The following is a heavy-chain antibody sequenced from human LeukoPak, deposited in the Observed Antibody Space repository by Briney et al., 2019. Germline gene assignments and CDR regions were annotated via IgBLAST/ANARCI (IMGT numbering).Heavy chain of an antibody. J-gene: IGHJ4*02. V-gene: IGHV4-59*08. D-gene: IGHD4-17*01. CDR3: ARGSHYGDYGY. Sequence: TSETLSLTCTVSGGSISSYYWSWIRQPPGKGLEWIGYIYYSGSTNYNPSLKSRVTISVDTSKNQFSLKLTSVTAADTAVYYCARGSHYGDYGYWGQGTLVTVSS. CDR1: GGSISSYY. CDR2: IYYSGST.